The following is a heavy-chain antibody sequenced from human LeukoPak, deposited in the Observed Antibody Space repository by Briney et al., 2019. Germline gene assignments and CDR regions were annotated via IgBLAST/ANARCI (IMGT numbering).Heavy chain of an antibody. CDR2: INPNSGDT. V-gene: IGHV1-46*01. Sequence: ASVKVSSKASGYTFTSYYMHWVRQAPGQGLEWMGWINPNSGDTNYAQNFQGRVTMTRDTSASTVYMELSSLRSEDTAIYYCARIRDGYNDAYDIWGQGTVVTVPS. J-gene: IGHJ3*02. D-gene: IGHD5-24*01. CDR1: GYTFTSYY. CDR3: ARIRDGYNDAYDI.